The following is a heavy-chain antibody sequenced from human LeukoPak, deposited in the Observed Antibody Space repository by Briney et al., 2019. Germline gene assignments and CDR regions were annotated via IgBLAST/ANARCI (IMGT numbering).Heavy chain of an antibody. V-gene: IGHV3-48*01. J-gene: IGHJ4*02. Sequence: PGGSLRLSCAASGFTFSSYSMNWVRQAPGKGLEWVSYISSSSSTTYYADSVKGRFTISRDNSKNTLYLQMNSLRAEDTAVYYCAKLAVSWVRGVIVSWGQGTLVTVSS. D-gene: IGHD3-10*01. CDR3: AKLAVSWVRGVIVS. CDR1: GFTFSSYS. CDR2: ISSSSSTT.